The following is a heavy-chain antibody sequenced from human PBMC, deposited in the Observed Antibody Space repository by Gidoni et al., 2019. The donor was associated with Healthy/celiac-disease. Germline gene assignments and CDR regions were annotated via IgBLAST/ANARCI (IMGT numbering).Heavy chain of an antibody. CDR1: GYTFPGYY. Sequence: QVQLVQSGAEVKKPGASVKVSCKASGYTFPGYYMHWVRQAPGQGLEWMGWINPNSGGTNYAQKFQGRVTMTRDTSISTAYMELSRLRSDDTAVYYCARTRPPYYDILTGYHFDYWGQGTLVTVSS. V-gene: IGHV1-2*02. J-gene: IGHJ4*02. CDR2: INPNSGGT. D-gene: IGHD3-9*01. CDR3: ARTRPPYYDILTGYHFDY.